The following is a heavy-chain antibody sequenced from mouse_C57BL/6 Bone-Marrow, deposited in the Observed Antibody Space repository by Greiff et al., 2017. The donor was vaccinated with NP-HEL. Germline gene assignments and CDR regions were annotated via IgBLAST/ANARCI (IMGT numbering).Heavy chain of an antibody. V-gene: IGHV1-39*01. CDR1: GYSFTDYN. J-gene: IGHJ3*01. CDR3: AIPHSSGYAWFAY. Sequence: VQLQQSGPELVKPGASVKISCKASGYSFTDYNMNWVKQSNGKSLEWIGVINPNYGTTSYNQKFKAKATLTVDQSSSTAYMQLNSLTSEDSAVYYCAIPHSSGYAWFAYWGQGTLVTVSA. D-gene: IGHD3-2*02. CDR2: INPNYGTT.